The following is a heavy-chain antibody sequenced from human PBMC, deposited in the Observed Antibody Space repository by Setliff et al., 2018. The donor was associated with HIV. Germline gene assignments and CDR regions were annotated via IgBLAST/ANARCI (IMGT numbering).Heavy chain of an antibody. J-gene: IGHJ6*02. CDR1: GNTFSSYA. Sequence: PSASVKVSCKASGNTFSSYAISWVRQAPGQGLEWMGGIIPILGIANYAQKFQGRVTITADESTSTAYMELSSLRSEDTAMYYCARLGGICSGGSCTALAYTMDVWGQGTTVTVSS. D-gene: IGHD2-15*01. V-gene: IGHV1-69*10. CDR3: ARLGGICSGGSCTALAYTMDV. CDR2: IIPILGIA.